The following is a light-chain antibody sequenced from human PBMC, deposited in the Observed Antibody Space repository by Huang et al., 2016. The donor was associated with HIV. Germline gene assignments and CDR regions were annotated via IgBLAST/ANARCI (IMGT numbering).Light chain of an antibody. CDR1: QSLLFRSNNKNY. CDR3: QQYFDVPWT. J-gene: IGKJ1*01. CDR2: WAS. V-gene: IGKV4-1*01. Sequence: IVMTQSPDSLAVSLGETATINCKSSQSLLFRSNNKNYLAWYQQKPGQPPNLLMSWASTRGSGVPSRFSGGGSGTDFTLTISSLQAEDVAVYFCQQYFDVPWTFGRGTKVEIK.